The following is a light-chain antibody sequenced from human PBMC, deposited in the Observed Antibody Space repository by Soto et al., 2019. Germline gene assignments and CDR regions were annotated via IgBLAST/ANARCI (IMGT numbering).Light chain of an antibody. V-gene: IGKV1-27*01. CDR2: AAS. J-gene: IGKJ4*01. Sequence: DIPMTQSPSSLSASLGDRVTITCRASQGIGVYLAWFQQKPGNVPRLLIYAASTLQSGVPSRFSGSGSGTDFTLTISSLQPEDVATYYCQKYNSAPLTFGGGTMVEIK. CDR3: QKYNSAPLT. CDR1: QGIGVY.